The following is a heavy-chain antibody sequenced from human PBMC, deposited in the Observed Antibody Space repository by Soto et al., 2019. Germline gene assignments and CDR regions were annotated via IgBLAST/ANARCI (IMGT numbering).Heavy chain of an antibody. CDR1: GGSISSGGYY. CDR3: ARLHPKGRDRFGRYYDY. V-gene: IGHV4-31*03. J-gene: IGHJ4*02. CDR2: IYYSGST. Sequence: QVQLQESGPGLVKPSQTLSLTCTVSGGSISSGGYYWSWIRQHPGKGLEWIGYIYYSGSTYYNPSLISRVTISVDTSKNQFSLKLSSVTAADTAGYYCARLHPKGRDRFGRYYDYWGQGTLVTVSS. D-gene: IGHD3-16*01.